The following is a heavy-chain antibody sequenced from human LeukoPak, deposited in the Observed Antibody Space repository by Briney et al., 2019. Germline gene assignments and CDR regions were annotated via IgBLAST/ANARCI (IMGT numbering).Heavy chain of an antibody. CDR1: GYTFTGYY. CDR2: INPNSGGT. J-gene: IGHJ4*02. CDR3: ATLGQGCSR. Sequence: GASVKVSCKASGYTFTGYYMHWVRQAPGQGLEWMGWINPNSGGTNYAQKFQGRVTMTEDTSTDTAYMELSSLRSEDTAVYYCATLGQGCSRWGQGTLVTVSS. V-gene: IGHV1-2*02. D-gene: IGHD3-10*02.